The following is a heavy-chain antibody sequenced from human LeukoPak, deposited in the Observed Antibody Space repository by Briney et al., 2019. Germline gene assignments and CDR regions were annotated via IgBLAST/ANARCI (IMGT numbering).Heavy chain of an antibody. J-gene: IGHJ4*02. CDR3: ARGAGHYYGSGSYSAHHYFDY. Sequence: PSGTLSLTCAVSGGSISSSNWWSWVRQPPGKGLEWIGEIYHSGSTNYNPSLKSRVTISVDKSKNQFSLKLSSVTAADTAVYYCARGAGHYYGSGSYSAHHYFDYWGQGTLVTVSS. D-gene: IGHD3-10*01. CDR1: GGSISSSNW. CDR2: IYHSGST. V-gene: IGHV4-4*02.